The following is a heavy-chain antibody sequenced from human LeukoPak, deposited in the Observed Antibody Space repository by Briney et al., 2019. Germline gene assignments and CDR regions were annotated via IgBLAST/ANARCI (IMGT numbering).Heavy chain of an antibody. D-gene: IGHD4-17*01. Sequence: PGGSLRLSCAASGFTFSNAWMSWVRQAPGKGLEWVGRIKSKTDGGTTDYAAPVKGRFTISRDDSKNTLYLQMNSLKTEDTAVXXXXTXPHDYGDQEAQRYYYYGMDVWGQGTTVTVSS. CDR2: IKSKTDGGTT. CDR3: XTXPHDYGDQEAQRYYYYGMDV. J-gene: IGHJ6*02. CDR1: GFTFSNAW. V-gene: IGHV3-15*01.